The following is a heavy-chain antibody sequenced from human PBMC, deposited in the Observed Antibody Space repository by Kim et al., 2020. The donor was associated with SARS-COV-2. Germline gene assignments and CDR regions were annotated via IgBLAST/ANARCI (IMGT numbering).Heavy chain of an antibody. D-gene: IGHD2-2*01. Sequence: GGSLRLSCAASGFTFSSYGMHWVRQAPGKGLEWVAVIWYDGSNKYYADSVKGRFTISRDNSKNTLYLQMNSLRAEDTAVYYCARDFGYCSSTSCYFSWFDPWGQGTLVTVSS. CDR2: IWYDGSNK. J-gene: IGHJ5*02. CDR1: GFTFSSYG. V-gene: IGHV3-33*01. CDR3: ARDFGYCSSTSCYFSWFDP.